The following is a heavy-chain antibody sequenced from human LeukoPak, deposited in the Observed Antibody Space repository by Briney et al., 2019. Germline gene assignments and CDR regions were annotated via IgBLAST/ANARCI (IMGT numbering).Heavy chain of an antibody. CDR3: AGERKRGKLLWSHTTYYFDY. V-gene: IGHV3-23*01. Sequence: PGGSLRLSCAASGCTFSSYAMSWVRQAPGKGLEWVSAISGSGGSTYYADSVKGRFTISRDNSKNTLYLQMNSLRAEDTAVYYCAGERKRGKLLWSHTTYYFDYWGQGTLVTVSS. CDR1: GCTFSSYA. J-gene: IGHJ4*02. D-gene: IGHD3-10*01. CDR2: ISGSGGST.